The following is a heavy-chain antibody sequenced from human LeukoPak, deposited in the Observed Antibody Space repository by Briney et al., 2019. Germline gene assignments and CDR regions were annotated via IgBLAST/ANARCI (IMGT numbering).Heavy chain of an antibody. CDR3: ARGSSSWELDY. V-gene: IGHV1-8*02. J-gene: IGHJ4*02. D-gene: IGHD6-13*01. CDR1: GYTLTAYY. CDR2: INPNSGNT. Sequence: ASVKVSCKASGYTLTAYYIYWVRQAPGQGLEWMGRINPNSGNTGYAQKFQGRVTMTRNTSISTAYMELSSLRSEDTAVYYCARGSSSWELDYWGQGTLVTVSS.